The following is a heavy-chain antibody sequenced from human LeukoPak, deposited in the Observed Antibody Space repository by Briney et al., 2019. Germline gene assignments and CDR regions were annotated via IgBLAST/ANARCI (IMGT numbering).Heavy chain of an antibody. J-gene: IGHJ6*03. CDR2: ISGSGGST. CDR3: AKDRYSSGWYGYYYYYMDV. CDR1: GFTFSSYG. Sequence: GGTLRLSCAASGFTFSSYGMSWVRQAPGKGLEWVSAISGSGGSTYYADSVKGRFTISRDNSKNTLYLQMNSLRAEDTAVYYCAKDRYSSGWYGYYYYYMDVWGKGTTVTISS. D-gene: IGHD6-19*01. V-gene: IGHV3-23*01.